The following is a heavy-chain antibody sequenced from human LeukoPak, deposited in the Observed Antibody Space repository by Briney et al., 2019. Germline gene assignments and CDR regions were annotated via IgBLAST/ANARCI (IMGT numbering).Heavy chain of an antibody. Sequence: GGSLRLSCAASGFTFSSYAMYWVRQAPGKGLEWVAVISYDGSDKFYADSVKGRFTISRDSSKNTLYLQMVSLRVEDTAVYYCTKEGATGSYSETWGQGTLVTVSS. CDR1: GFTFSSYA. D-gene: IGHD1-26*01. CDR3: TKEGATGSYSET. CDR2: ISYDGSDK. V-gene: IGHV3-30*04. J-gene: IGHJ5*02.